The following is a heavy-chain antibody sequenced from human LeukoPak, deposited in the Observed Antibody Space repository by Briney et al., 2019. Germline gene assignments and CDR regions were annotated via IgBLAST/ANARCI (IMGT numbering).Heavy chain of an antibody. CDR1: GYTLTELS. D-gene: IGHD1-26*01. CDR3: ATPSPGGGSYNWFDP. J-gene: IGHJ5*02. CDR2: FDPEDGET. Sequence: ASVKVSCKVSGYTLTELSMHWVRQAPGKGLEWMGGFDPEDGETIYAQKFQGRVTMTEDTSTDTAYMELSSLRSEDTAVYYCATPSPGGGSYNWFDPWGQGTLVTVSS. V-gene: IGHV1-24*01.